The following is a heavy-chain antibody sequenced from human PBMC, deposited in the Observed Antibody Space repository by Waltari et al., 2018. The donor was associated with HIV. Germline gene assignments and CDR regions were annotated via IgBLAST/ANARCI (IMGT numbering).Heavy chain of an antibody. Sequence: QVQLQQWGAGLLKPSETLSLTCAVYGGSFSGYYWSWIRQPPGKGLEWIGEINHSGSTNYNPSLKSRVTISVDTSKNQFSLKLSSVTAADTAVYYCARGVYSSGYYPHFDYWGQGTLVTVSS. V-gene: IGHV4-34*01. CDR2: INHSGST. CDR3: ARGVYSSGYYPHFDY. D-gene: IGHD3-22*01. J-gene: IGHJ4*02. CDR1: GGSFSGYY.